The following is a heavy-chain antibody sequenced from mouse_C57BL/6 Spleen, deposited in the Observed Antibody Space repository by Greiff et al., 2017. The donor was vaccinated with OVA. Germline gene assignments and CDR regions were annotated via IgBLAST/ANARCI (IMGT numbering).Heavy chain of an antibody. CDR3: ARDYSNYEGFFDY. CDR2: ISSSSSTI. J-gene: IGHJ2*01. V-gene: IGHV5-17*01. Sequence: EVKLVESGGGLVKPGGSLKLSCAASGFTFSDYGMHWVRQAPEKGLEWVAYISSSSSTIYYADTVKGRFTISRDNAKNTLFLQMTSLRSEDTAMYYCARDYSNYEGFFDYWGQGTTLTVSS. D-gene: IGHD2-5*01. CDR1: GFTFSDYG.